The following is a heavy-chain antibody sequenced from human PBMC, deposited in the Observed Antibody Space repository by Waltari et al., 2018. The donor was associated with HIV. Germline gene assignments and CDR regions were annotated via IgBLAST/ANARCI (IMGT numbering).Heavy chain of an antibody. D-gene: IGHD3-22*01. CDR2: IWYDGSNK. J-gene: IGHJ4*02. CDR3: ARDPYYYDSSGYHGRFDY. Sequence: QVQLVESGGGVVQPGRSLRLCCAASGFTFSSHGMHWVRQAPGKGLESVAVIWYDGSNKYYADSVKGRFTISRDNSKNTLYLQMNSLRAEDTAVYYCARDPYYYDSSGYHGRFDYWGQGTLVTVSS. V-gene: IGHV3-33*01. CDR1: GFTFSSHG.